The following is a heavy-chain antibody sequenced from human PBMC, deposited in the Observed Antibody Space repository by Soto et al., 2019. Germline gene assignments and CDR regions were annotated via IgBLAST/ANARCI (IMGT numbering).Heavy chain of an antibody. J-gene: IGHJ4*02. CDR2: INHSGST. Sequence: SETLSLTCAVYGVSFSGYYWTLIRQPPGTGLEWIGEINHSGSTNYNPSLKSRVTISVDTSKNQFSLKLTSVPAADKAVYYCARDKITGLFDYWGQGTLVTVSS. V-gene: IGHV4-34*01. CDR1: GVSFSGYY. CDR3: ARDKITGLFDY. D-gene: IGHD2-8*02.